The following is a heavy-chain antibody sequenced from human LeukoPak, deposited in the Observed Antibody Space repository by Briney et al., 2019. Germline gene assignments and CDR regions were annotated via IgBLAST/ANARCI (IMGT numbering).Heavy chain of an antibody. J-gene: IGHJ4*02. CDR1: DGSISSGDYY. CDR2: IYYSGST. CDR3: ARNVDIVATIDY. V-gene: IGHV4-30-4*01. Sequence: MPSQTLSLTCTVSDGSISSGDYYWSWIRQPPGKGLEWIGYIYYSGSTYYNPSLKSRVTISVDTSKNQFSLKLSSVTAADTAVYYCARNVDIVATIDYWGQGTLVTVSS. D-gene: IGHD5-12*01.